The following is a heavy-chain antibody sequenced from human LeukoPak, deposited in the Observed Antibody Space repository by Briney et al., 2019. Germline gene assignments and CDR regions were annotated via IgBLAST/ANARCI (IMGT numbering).Heavy chain of an antibody. J-gene: IGHJ4*02. CDR3: ARGVGYSYGLDY. CDR1: GGSISSYY. D-gene: IGHD5-18*01. CDR2: VYDSGST. Sequence: KPSETLSLTCTVSGGSISSYYWSWIRQPPGKGLEWIGFVYDSGSTSYNPSLKSRVTISVDTSKSQFSLKLRSVTAADTAVYYCARGVGYSYGLDYWGQGTLVTVSS. V-gene: IGHV4-59*01.